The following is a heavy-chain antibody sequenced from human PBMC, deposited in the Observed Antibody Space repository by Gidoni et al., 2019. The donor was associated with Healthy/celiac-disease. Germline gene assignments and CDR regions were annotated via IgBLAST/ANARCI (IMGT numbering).Heavy chain of an antibody. J-gene: IGHJ2*01. CDR2: IWYDGINK. V-gene: IGHV3-33*01. D-gene: IGHD3-22*01. CDR1: GFIFRSYG. Sequence: QVQLVESGGGVVQPGMSLRLSCAASGFIFRSYGMHWVRQAPGKGLEWVAVIWYDGINKYYADSVRGRFTISRDNSKNTLYLQMNSLRAEDTAVYYCARDPPINMIVVVTGYFDLWGRGTLVTVSS. CDR3: ARDPPINMIVVVTGYFDL.